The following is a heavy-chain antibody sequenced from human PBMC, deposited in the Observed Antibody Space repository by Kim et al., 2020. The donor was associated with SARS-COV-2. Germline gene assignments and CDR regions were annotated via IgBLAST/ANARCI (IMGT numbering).Heavy chain of an antibody. Sequence: DSGKGRCTMSIDKSKNTLYLQMNGRRAEDTAVYYCARDKIIAAANGFDPWGQGTLVTVSS. CDR3: ARDKIIAAANGFDP. J-gene: IGHJ5*02. V-gene: IGHV3-30*04. D-gene: IGHD6-13*01.